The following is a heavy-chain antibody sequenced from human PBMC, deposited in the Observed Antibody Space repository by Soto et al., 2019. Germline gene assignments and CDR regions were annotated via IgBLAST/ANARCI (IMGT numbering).Heavy chain of an antibody. CDR3: ARVGGSPSVTYTYYYYYYGMDV. Sequence: ASVKVSCKASGGTFRSYAISWVRQAPGQGLEWMGGIIPIFGTANYAQKFQGRVTITADESTNTAYMELSSLRSEDTAVYYCARVGGSPSVTYTYYYYYYGMDVWGQGTTVTVSS. J-gene: IGHJ6*02. CDR2: IIPIFGTA. D-gene: IGHD4-17*01. CDR1: GGTFRSYA. V-gene: IGHV1-69*01.